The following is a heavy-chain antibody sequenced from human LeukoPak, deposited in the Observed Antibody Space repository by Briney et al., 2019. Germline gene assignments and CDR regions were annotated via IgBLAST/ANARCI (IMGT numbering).Heavy chain of an antibody. Sequence: GPVKVSCKASGYTFTSYGISWVRQAPGQGLEWMGWISAYNGNTNYAQKLQGRVTMTTDTSTSTAYMELRSLRSDDTAVYYCARDSVYYGSGSYYGYWGQGTLVTVSS. CDR2: ISAYNGNT. J-gene: IGHJ4*02. D-gene: IGHD3-10*01. V-gene: IGHV1-18*01. CDR3: ARDSVYYGSGSYYGY. CDR1: GYTFTSYG.